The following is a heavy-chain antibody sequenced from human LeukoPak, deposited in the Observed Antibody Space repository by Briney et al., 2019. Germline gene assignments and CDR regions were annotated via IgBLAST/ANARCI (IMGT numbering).Heavy chain of an antibody. J-gene: IGHJ4*02. CDR3: ARVSATAILGVFDY. CDR2: ISSSSSYI. CDR1: GFTFSSYS. D-gene: IGHD2-21*02. V-gene: IGHV3-21*01. Sequence: GGSLRLSCAASGFTFSSYSMNWVRQAPGKGLEWVSSISSSSSYIYYADSVKGRFTISRDNAKNSLYLQMNSLRAEDTAVYYCARVSATAILGVFDYWGQGTLVTVPS.